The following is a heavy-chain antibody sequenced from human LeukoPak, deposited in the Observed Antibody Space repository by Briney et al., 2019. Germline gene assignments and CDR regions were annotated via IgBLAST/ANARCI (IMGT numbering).Heavy chain of an antibody. Sequence: PGGSLRLSCAASGFTFSAYTMNWVRQAPGKGLEWVSSISSSSSYIYYADSVQGRFTISRDNAKNSLYLQMNSLRAEDTAVYYCARDPVGVTPFDYWGQGTLVTVSS. CDR2: ISSSSSYI. CDR1: GFTFSAYT. V-gene: IGHV3-21*01. CDR3: ARDPVGVTPFDY. J-gene: IGHJ4*02. D-gene: IGHD1-26*01.